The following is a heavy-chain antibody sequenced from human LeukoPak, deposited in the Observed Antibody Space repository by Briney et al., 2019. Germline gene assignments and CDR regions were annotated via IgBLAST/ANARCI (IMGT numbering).Heavy chain of an antibody. CDR3: ASIMVVAATDFDS. V-gene: IGHV3-7*01. D-gene: IGHD2-15*01. J-gene: IGHJ4*02. Sequence: GGSLRLSCAASGFSFSSYWMSWVRQAPGKGLEWVANTNQDGSEKYYVDSVKGRFTISRDNAKNSLYLQMNTLRAEDTAVYYCASIMVVAATDFDSWGQGTLVTVSS. CDR2: TNQDGSEK. CDR1: GFSFSSYW.